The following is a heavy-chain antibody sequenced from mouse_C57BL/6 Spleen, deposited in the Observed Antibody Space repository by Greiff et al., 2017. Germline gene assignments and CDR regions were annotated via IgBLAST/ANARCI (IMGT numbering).Heavy chain of an antibody. Sequence: QVQLQQSGAELVRPGASVTLSCKASGYTFTDYEMHWVKQTPVHGLEWIGAIDPETGGTAYNQKFKGKAILTADKSSSTAYMELRSLTSEDSAVYYCTREKCDYDDPRGYFDVWGTGTTVTVSS. J-gene: IGHJ1*03. V-gene: IGHV1-15*01. D-gene: IGHD2-4*01. CDR2: IDPETGGT. CDR3: TREKCDYDDPRGYFDV. CDR1: GYTFTDYE.